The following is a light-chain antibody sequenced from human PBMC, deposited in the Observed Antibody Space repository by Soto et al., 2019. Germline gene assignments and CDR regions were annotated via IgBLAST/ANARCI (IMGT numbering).Light chain of an antibody. CDR2: TNT. J-gene: IGLJ1*01. CDR1: TSNFGPLSG. V-gene: IGLV1-40*01. Sequence: QSVLTHPPSVSGAPGQRITISCTGSTSNFGPLSGIHWYQQLPGRAPKLLIYTNTHRPSGVPDRFSGSKSGTAASLGITGLLAGDEVDYYWQYDDATRSGLFVFGSGTTFTVL. CDR3: QYDDATRSGLFV.